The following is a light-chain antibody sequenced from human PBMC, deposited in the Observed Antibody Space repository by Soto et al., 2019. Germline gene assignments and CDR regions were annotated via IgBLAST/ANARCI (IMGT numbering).Light chain of an antibody. CDR2: DAS. CDR3: QQSSNIPWT. Sequence: DIQMTQSPSTLSASVGDRVTITCRASQSISSWLAWYQQKPGKAPNLLIYDASSLESGVPSRFSGSGSGTEFTLSISNLQPDDFATYYCQQSSNIPWTFGQGTKVDIK. J-gene: IGKJ1*01. V-gene: IGKV1-5*01. CDR1: QSISSW.